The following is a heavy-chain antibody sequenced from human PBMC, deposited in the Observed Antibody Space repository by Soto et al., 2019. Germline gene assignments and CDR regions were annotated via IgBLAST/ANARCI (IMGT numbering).Heavy chain of an antibody. CDR2: IDFSGRT. CDR1: GYSLSRNTFY. D-gene: IGHD3-16*01. J-gene: IGHJ4*02. Sequence: QVHLQESGPGLVRPSETLSLTCTVSGYSLSRNTFYWGWIRQPPGKGLEWIGNIDFSGRTSYNPSLRSRVSISAVTSKKQLSLKLTSVTAADTAIYYCARHGGEGIVITLGEVIPRVAFDSWGQGTVVTVSS. CDR3: ARHGGEGIVITLGEVIPRVAFDS. V-gene: IGHV4-39*01.